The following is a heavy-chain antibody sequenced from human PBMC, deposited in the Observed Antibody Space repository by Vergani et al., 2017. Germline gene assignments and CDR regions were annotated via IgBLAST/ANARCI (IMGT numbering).Heavy chain of an antibody. CDR2: ISGSGGST. D-gene: IGHD5-18*01. J-gene: IGHJ4*02. V-gene: IGHV3-23*01. CDR1: GFTFSSYA. CDR3: AKDHNPPPTAMAPPDD. Sequence: EVQLLESGGGLVQPGGSLRLSCAASGFTFSSYAMSWVRPAPGKGLEWVSAISGSGGSTYYADSVKGRFTISRDNSKNTLYLQMNSLRAEDTAVYYCAKDHNPPPTAMAPPDDWGQGTLVTVSS.